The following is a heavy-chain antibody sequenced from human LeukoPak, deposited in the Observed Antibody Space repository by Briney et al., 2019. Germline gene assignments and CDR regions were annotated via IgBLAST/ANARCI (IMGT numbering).Heavy chain of an antibody. J-gene: IGHJ4*02. CDR2: INPNSGGT. Sequence: ASVKVSCKASGYTFTCYYMHWVRQAPGQGLEWMGWINPNSGGTDYAQKFQGRVTMTRDTSISTAYMELSRLRSDDTAVYYCAREPYETLNYFDYWGQGTLVAVSS. D-gene: IGHD5-12*01. CDR3: AREPYETLNYFDY. CDR1: GYTFTCYY. V-gene: IGHV1-2*02.